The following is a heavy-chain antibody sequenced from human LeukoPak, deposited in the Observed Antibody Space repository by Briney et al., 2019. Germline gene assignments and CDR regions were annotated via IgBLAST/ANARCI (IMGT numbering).Heavy chain of an antibody. CDR2: ISDSGYNT. CDR3: AKDGSSLGWYMAGWFDP. Sequence: GGSLRLSCAASGFTFNNYAMSWVRQAPEKGLEWVSRISDSGYNTYYAGFVKGRFTISRDNSKNTLYQQMDSLRAEDTAVYYCAKDGSSLGWYMAGWFDPWGQGTLVTVSS. D-gene: IGHD6-19*01. V-gene: IGHV3-23*01. J-gene: IGHJ5*02. CDR1: GFTFNNYA.